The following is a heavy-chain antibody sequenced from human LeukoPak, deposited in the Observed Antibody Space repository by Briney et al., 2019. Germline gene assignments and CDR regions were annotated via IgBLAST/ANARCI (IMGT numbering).Heavy chain of an antibody. CDR3: ARLDYDFWSGYSKPYYFDY. J-gene: IGHJ4*02. Sequence: SETLSLTCTVSGGSISSSSYYWGWIRQPPGKGLEWIGSIYYSGSTYYNPSLKSQVTISVDTSKNQFSLKLSSVTAADTAVYYCARLDYDFWSGYSKPYYFDYWGQGTLVTVSS. V-gene: IGHV4-39*01. D-gene: IGHD3-3*01. CDR1: GGSISSSSYY. CDR2: IYYSGST.